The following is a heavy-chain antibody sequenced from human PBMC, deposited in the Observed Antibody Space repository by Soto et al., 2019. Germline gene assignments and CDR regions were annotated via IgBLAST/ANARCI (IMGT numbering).Heavy chain of an antibody. CDR3: ARAASPRYCSGGSCYNSYGMDV. CDR2: INHSGST. D-gene: IGHD2-15*01. V-gene: IGHV4-34*01. J-gene: IGHJ6*02. Sequence: SETLSLTCAVYGGSFSGYYWSWIRQPPGKGLEWIGEINHSGSTKYNPSLKSRVTISVDTSKNQFSQKMSSVTAADTAVYYCARAASPRYCSGGSCYNSYGMDVWGQGTMVTVSS. CDR1: GGSFSGYY.